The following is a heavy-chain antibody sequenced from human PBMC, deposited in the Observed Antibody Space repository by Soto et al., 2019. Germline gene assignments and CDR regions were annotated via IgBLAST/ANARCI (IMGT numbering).Heavy chain of an antibody. J-gene: IGHJ5*02. CDR3: ARSVFP. CDR2: IYYSWSA. Sequence: QVQLQESGPGLVKPSQTLSLTCTVSGGSISSGGYYWNWIRQHPGKGLEWIGYIYYSWSAYYNQSLKCRLTLSVDTSKNQFSLKLSSVTAADTAVYYCARSVFPWGQGTLVTVSS. V-gene: IGHV4-31*03. CDR1: GGSISSGGYY.